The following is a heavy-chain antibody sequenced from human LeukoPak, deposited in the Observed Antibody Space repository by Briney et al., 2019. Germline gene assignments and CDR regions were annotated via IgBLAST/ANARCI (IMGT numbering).Heavy chain of an antibody. CDR3: AREWGDIVLMEYALTPGMDV. J-gene: IGHJ6*02. Sequence: EINHSGSTNYNPSLKSRVTISVDTSKNQFSLKLSSVTAADTAVYYCAREWGDIVLMEYALTPGMDVWGQGTTVTVSS. CDR2: INHSGST. V-gene: IGHV4-34*01. D-gene: IGHD2-8*01.